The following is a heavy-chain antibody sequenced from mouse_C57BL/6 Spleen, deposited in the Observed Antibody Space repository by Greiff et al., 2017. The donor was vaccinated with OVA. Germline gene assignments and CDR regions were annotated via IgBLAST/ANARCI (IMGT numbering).Heavy chain of an antibody. CDR3: ARSDYGNYNYYAMDY. CDR2: IYPRSGNT. J-gene: IGHJ4*01. V-gene: IGHV1-81*01. CDR1: GYTFTSYG. Sequence: VQLQQSGAELARPGASVKLSCKASGYTFTSYGISWVKQRTGQGLEWIGEIYPRSGNTYYNEKFKGKATLTADKSSSTAYMELRSLTSEDSAVYFCARSDYGNYNYYAMDYWGQGTSVTVSS. D-gene: IGHD2-1*01.